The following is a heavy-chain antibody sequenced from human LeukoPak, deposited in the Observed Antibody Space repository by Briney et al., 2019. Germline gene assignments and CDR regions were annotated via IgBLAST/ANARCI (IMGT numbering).Heavy chain of an antibody. Sequence: GASVKVSCKASGYTFTGYYMHWVRQAPGQGREWMGWINPNSGGTNYAQKFQGRVTMTRDTSISTAYMELSRLRSDDTAVYYCARAVAGYLKPFDYWGQGTLVTVSS. CDR2: INPNSGGT. D-gene: IGHD6-19*01. J-gene: IGHJ4*02. CDR1: GYTFTGYY. V-gene: IGHV1-2*02. CDR3: ARAVAGYLKPFDY.